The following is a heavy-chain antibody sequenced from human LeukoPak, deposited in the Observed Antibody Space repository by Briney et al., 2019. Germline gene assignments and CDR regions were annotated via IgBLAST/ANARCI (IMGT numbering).Heavy chain of an antibody. D-gene: IGHD3-22*01. V-gene: IGHV3-21*01. Sequence: GGSLRLSCAGSGFTFSSYSMNWVRQAPGKGLEWVSSISSSSSYIYYADSVKGRFTISRDNAKNSLYLQMNSLRAEDTAVYYCASHYYDSSGYLEFDYWGQGTLVTVSS. CDR2: ISSSSSYI. CDR3: ASHYYDSSGYLEFDY. CDR1: GFTFSSYS. J-gene: IGHJ4*02.